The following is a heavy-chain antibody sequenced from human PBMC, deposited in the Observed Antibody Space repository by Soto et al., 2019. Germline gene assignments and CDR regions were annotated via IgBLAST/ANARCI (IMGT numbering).Heavy chain of an antibody. J-gene: IGHJ4*02. CDR1: GFTFSSYA. V-gene: IGHV3-23*01. CDR2: ISGSGDTT. Sequence: EVQLLESGGNLIQPGGSLRLSCAVSGFTFSSYAMSWVRQAPGKGLEWVSAISGSGDTTYYADSVKGRFTISRDNSKNTLYLQMNSLRAEDTAMYYCAKARWAVTIFGVVRKRENYFDYWGQGTLVTVSS. CDR3: AKARWAVTIFGVVRKRENYFDY. D-gene: IGHD3-3*01.